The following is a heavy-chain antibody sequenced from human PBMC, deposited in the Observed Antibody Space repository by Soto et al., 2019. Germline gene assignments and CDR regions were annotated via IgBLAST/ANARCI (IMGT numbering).Heavy chain of an antibody. J-gene: IGHJ6*03. CDR2: IIPILGIA. CDR1: GGTFSSYT. V-gene: IGHV1-69*04. Sequence: SVKVSCKASGGTFSSYTISWVRQAPGQGLEWMGRIIPILGIANYAQKFQGRVTITADKSTSTAYMELSSLRSEDTAVYYCARDRDPYCSSTSCYPAGYYYYYMDVWGKGTTVTV. CDR3: ARDRDPYCSSTSCYPAGYYYYYMDV. D-gene: IGHD2-2*01.